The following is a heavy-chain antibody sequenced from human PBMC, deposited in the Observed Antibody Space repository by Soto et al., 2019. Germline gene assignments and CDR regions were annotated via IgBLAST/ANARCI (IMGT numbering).Heavy chain of an antibody. D-gene: IGHD6-13*01. CDR3: ARGSSRSRAPHEEAFDP. V-gene: IGHV1-69*01. Sequence: QVQLVQSVAEVKKPGSSVNVSCKASGGTFSSYAISWVRQAPGQGLEWMGGIIPIFGTANYAQKFQGRVTITADESTRTAYMELSSLRSEDTAVYYCARGSSRSRAPHEEAFDPWGQGTLVTVSS. J-gene: IGHJ5*02. CDR2: IIPIFGTA. CDR1: GGTFSSYA.